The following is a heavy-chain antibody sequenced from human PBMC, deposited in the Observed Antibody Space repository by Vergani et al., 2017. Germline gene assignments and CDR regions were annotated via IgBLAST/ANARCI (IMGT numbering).Heavy chain of an antibody. CDR3: ARASSGGNSVEALDI. Sequence: EVQLVESGGGLVQPGGSLRLSCAASGFTFSTYDMHWVRQPTGKGLEWVSVIGSTGDTYYPGSVKCRFTISRENAKNSLSLQMNSLRAGDTAVYYCARASSGGNSVEALDIWGRGTRVTVSS. D-gene: IGHD4-23*01. J-gene: IGHJ3*02. V-gene: IGHV3-13*01. CDR2: IGSTGDT. CDR1: GFTFSTYD.